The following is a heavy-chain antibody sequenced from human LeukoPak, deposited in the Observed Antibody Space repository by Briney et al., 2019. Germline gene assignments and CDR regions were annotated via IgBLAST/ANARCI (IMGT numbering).Heavy chain of an antibody. CDR1: GYSISSGYQ. CDR3: ARDPRWLTPDCTSTSCYENYFDP. J-gene: IGHJ5*02. D-gene: IGHD2-2*01. CDR2: IFDSGSA. Sequence: SETLSLTCSVSGYSISSGYQWAWSRQSPGKGLEWIGSIFDSGSAHYNPSLKRRVTISVDTSRNQFSLKLNSVSATDTAFYYCARDPRWLTPDCTSTSCYENYFDPWGQGTLVTVSS. V-gene: IGHV4-38-2*02.